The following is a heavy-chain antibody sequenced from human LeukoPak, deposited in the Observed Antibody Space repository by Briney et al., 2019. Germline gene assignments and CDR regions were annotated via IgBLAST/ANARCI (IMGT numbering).Heavy chain of an antibody. D-gene: IGHD2-21*01. V-gene: IGHV3-23*01. CDR1: GFTFSSYA. Sequence: GGSLRLSCAVSGFTFSSYAMSWVRQAPGKGLEWVSDISGSGGSTYYADSVKGRFTISRDNSKNTLNLQMNSLRAEDTAVYYCAKESWGLQAFDVWGQGTMVTVSS. CDR3: AKESWGLQAFDV. J-gene: IGHJ3*01. CDR2: ISGSGGST.